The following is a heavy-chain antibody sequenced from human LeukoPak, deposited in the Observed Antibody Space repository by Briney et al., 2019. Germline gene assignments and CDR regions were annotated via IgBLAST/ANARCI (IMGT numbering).Heavy chain of an antibody. D-gene: IGHD6-19*01. V-gene: IGHV1-2*02. CDR3: ARTPSARLVPEDYYEY. CDR2: NSRNSGGT. Sequence: SVSVSCKASGYTLTRYYMHWLRPAPGRGLEWMGWNSRNSGGTNYAQTYQANSVMTRDTTISTAYMELSRLRSDDTAVDYCARTPSARLVPEDYYEYWGQGTLVTVSS. J-gene: IGHJ4*02. CDR1: GYTLTRYY.